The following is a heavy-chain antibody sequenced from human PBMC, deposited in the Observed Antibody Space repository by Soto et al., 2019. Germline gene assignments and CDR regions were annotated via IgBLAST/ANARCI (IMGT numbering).Heavy chain of an antibody. CDR2: ILYDGNNK. CDR1: GITFRNYA. V-gene: IGHV3-30-3*01. Sequence: QVQLVESGGGVVQPGRSLRLSCVASGITFRNYAMHWVRQAPSKGLEWVAVILYDGNNKYYADSVKGRFTISRDNSKNMLYLQMNSLKPEDTAVYYCARELATTISRWHCDLWGSGTPVTVSS. D-gene: IGHD5-12*01. J-gene: IGHJ2*01. CDR3: ARELATTISRWHCDL.